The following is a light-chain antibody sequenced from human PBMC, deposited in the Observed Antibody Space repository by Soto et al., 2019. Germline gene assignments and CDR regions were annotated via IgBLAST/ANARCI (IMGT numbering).Light chain of an antibody. V-gene: IGKV3-11*01. Sequence: IVMTQSGAALPVSPGKRATLSFRASQSVSSNLAWYQQKPGQAPSLLIYGASTRATGIPARFSGSGSGTDFPLTISSLEPEDFAVYYCQQRSKWPTFGQGTKVDIK. CDR3: QQRSKWPT. CDR2: GAS. J-gene: IGKJ1*01. CDR1: QSVSSN.